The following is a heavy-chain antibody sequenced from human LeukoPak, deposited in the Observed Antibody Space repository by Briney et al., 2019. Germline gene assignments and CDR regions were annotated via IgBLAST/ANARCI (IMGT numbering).Heavy chain of an antibody. CDR1: GFTFGSHA. CDR2: ISGSGGST. D-gene: IGHD1-26*01. J-gene: IGHJ4*02. Sequence: GGSLRLSCAAYGFTFGSHAMSWVRQAPGKGLEWVSAISGSGGSTYYADSVKGRFTISRNNSKNTLYLQMNSLRAEDTAVYYCAKAVGYSGSYYRDWGQGTLVTVSS. V-gene: IGHV3-23*01. CDR3: AKAVGYSGSYYRD.